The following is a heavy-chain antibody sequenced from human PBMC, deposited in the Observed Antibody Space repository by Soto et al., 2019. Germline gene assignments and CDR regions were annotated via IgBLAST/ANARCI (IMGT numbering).Heavy chain of an antibody. CDR2: MNPDSGVT. CDR1: GYSFGDFY. D-gene: IGHD2-21*02. V-gene: IGHV1-2*02. CDR3: ARGGSMVTESYFDF. Sequence: ASVKVSCKTSGYSFGDFYIHWVRQAPGQGLEWMGWMNPDSGVTGLAQKFRGRVTLARDTSTNTAYMALDRLSSEDNGVYYCARGGSMVTESYFDFWGQGTLVTVSS. J-gene: IGHJ4*02.